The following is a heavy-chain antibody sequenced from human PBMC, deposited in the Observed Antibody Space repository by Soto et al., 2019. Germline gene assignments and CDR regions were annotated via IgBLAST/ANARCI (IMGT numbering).Heavy chain of an antibody. V-gene: IGHV3-21*01. Sequence: PGGSLRLSCVASASTFSSHWMTWVRQAPGKGLEWVSSISSSSSYIYYADSVKGRFTISRDNAKNSLYLQMNSLRAEDTAVYYCARDRTRATVTTFYYGMDVWGQGTTVTVSS. CDR3: ARDRTRATVTTFYYGMDV. CDR1: ASTFSSHW. D-gene: IGHD4-17*01. CDR2: ISSSSSYI. J-gene: IGHJ6*02.